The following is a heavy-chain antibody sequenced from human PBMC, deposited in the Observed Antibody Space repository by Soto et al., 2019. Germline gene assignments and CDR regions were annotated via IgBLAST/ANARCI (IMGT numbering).Heavy chain of an antibody. V-gene: IGHV1-2*02. CDR2: IDPKSGRT. Sequence: VASVKVSCKPSGYTFIDYYLHWVRQAPGQGLEWMGWIDPKSGRTNYAQKFQGRVTMTRDTSISTAYMELIRLTSDDTAVYYCARGRDGGNDYWGQGTLFRVSS. D-gene: IGHD4-17*01. J-gene: IGHJ4*02. CDR3: ARGRDGGNDY. CDR1: GYTFIDYY.